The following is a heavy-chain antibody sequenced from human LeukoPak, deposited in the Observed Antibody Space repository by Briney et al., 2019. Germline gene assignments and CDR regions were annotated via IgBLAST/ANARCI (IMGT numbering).Heavy chain of an antibody. J-gene: IGHJ4*02. D-gene: IGHD3-9*01. CDR1: GFTFSSYW. CDR2: IKQDGSEK. CDR3: ARGYFDWYRRLSYFDY. Sequence: GGSLRLSCAASGFTFSSYWMSWVRQAPGKGLEWVANIKQDGSEKYYVDSVKGRFTISRDNAKNSLYLQMNSLRAEDTAVYYCARGYFDWYRRLSYFDYWGQGTLVTVSS. V-gene: IGHV3-7*01.